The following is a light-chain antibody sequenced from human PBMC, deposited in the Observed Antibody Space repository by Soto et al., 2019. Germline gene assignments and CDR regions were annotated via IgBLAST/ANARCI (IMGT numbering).Light chain of an antibody. V-gene: IGKV3-20*01. Sequence: PGERATLSCRASQSLNTDYLAWYQQKPGLAPRLLIYATSTRATGIPGRFSGSASGTDITLTISRLEPEDFALYFCQQYGPSPMYTFGQGTRLEIK. J-gene: IGKJ2*01. CDR3: QQYGPSPMYT. CDR2: ATS. CDR1: QSLNTDY.